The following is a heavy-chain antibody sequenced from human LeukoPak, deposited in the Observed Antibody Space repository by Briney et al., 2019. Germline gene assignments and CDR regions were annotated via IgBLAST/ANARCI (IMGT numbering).Heavy chain of an antibody. CDR2: ISSGSGGST. V-gene: IGHV3-23*01. J-gene: IGHJ4*02. D-gene: IGHD6-19*01. CDR3: AKGTSGWWTEPFDY. Sequence: GGSLRLSCAASGFTFSSYAMSWVREAPGKGLEWGSGISSGSGGSTYNADSVKGRFTISRDSSKNTLYLQMNSLRAEDTAVYYCAKGTSGWWTEPFDYWGQGTLVAVSS. CDR1: GFTFSSYA.